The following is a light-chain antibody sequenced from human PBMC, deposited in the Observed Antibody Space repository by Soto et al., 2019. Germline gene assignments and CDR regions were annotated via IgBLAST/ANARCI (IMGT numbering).Light chain of an antibody. V-gene: IGKV1-5*03. Sequence: DIQMTHYTSTLSASIGDRVTITCRASFNIRTWLAWYQQKPGTAPKFLIYRASILQSGVPSRFSGSGSDTEFTLTISNLQPDDFATYYCQQYDSYPHSFGQGTKVDI. CDR2: RAS. CDR3: QQYDSYPHS. J-gene: IGKJ2*03. CDR1: FNIRTW.